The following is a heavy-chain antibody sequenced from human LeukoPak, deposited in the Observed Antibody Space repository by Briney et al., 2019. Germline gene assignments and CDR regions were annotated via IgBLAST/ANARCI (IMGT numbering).Heavy chain of an antibody. CDR2: IYYSGST. Sequence: PSETLSLTCTVSGGSISSYYWSWIRQPPGKGLEWIGYIYYSGSTNYNPSLKSRVTISVDTSKNQFSLKLSSVTAADTAVYYCARVRIDGYNHWFDPWGQGTLVTVSS. CDR3: ARVRIDGYNHWFDP. J-gene: IGHJ5*02. D-gene: IGHD5-24*01. V-gene: IGHV4-59*08. CDR1: GGSISSYY.